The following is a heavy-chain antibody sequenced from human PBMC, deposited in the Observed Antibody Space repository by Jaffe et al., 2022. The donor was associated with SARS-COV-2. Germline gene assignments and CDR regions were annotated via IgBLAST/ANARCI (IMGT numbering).Heavy chain of an antibody. CDR2: LKFNSGDT. CDR3: AREEKGGMDV. V-gene: IGHV1-2*02. CDR1: GYTFTGYY. J-gene: IGHJ6*02. Sequence: QVQLLQSGAEVKRPGASVKVSCEASGYTFTGYYVHWVRQAPGQGLEWMGWLKFNSGDTNFAQKFQGRVTMTRDTSISTAYMELSGLRSDDTALYYCAREEKGGMDVWGQGTTVSVSS.